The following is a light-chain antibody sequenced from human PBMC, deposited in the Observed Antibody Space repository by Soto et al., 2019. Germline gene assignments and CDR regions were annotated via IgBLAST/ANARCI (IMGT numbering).Light chain of an antibody. CDR2: NAS. J-gene: IGKJ1*01. V-gene: IGKV3-20*01. CDR1: QSVSSSY. Sequence: EIVVTQSPGTLSLSPGERATLSCMASQSVSSSYLAWYQQTPGQAPRLLIYNASTRATGIPARFSGRGSGTDFTLTISRLEPEDFAVYYCQQYGSLSWTFGQGTKVDIK. CDR3: QQYGSLSWT.